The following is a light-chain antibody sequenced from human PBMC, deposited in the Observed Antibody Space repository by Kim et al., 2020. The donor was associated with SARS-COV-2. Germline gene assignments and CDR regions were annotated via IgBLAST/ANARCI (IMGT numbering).Light chain of an antibody. CDR3: SSYARSSSYV. J-gene: IGLJ1*01. CDR2: VVS. CDR1: SSNVSAYEY. V-gene: IGLV2-14*04. Sequence: GQSITITSTGTSSNVSAYEYVSWYQQHPGKAPELMIFVVSERPSGISNRFSGSKSGNTASLTISGLQAEDEADYYCSSYARSSSYVFGTGTKVTVL.